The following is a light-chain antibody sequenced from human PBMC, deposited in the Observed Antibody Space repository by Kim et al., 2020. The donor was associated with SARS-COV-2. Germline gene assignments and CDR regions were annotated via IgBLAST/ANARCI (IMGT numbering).Light chain of an antibody. V-gene: IGKV3-20*01. CDR2: GAS. CDR1: QSVSSSY. CDR3: QQYGSSPPIT. J-gene: IGKJ5*01. Sequence: EIVLTQSPGTLSLSPGERATLSCRASQSVSSSYLAWYQQKPGQAPRLLIYGASSRATGIPDRFSGSGSGTDFTLTISRLEPEDFAVYYCQQYGSSPPITFGPVTRLEIK.